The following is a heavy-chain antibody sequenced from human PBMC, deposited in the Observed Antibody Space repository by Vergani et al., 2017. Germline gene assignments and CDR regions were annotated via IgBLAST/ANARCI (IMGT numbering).Heavy chain of an antibody. D-gene: IGHD2-2*01. CDR1: GGSISSGSYY. Sequence: QLQLQESGSGLVKPSQTLSLTCAVSGGSISSGSYYWSWIRQPAGKGLEWIGRIYTSGSTNYNPSLKSRVTISVDTSKNQFSLKLSSVTAADTAVYYCARVKYRSSTSCLVYYYYMDVWGKGTTVTVSS. V-gene: IGHV4-61*02. CDR3: ARVKYRSSTSCLVYYYYMDV. CDR2: IYTSGST. J-gene: IGHJ6*03.